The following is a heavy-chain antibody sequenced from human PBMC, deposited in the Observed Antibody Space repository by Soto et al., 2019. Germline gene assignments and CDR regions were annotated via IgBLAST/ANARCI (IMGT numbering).Heavy chain of an antibody. J-gene: IGHJ4*02. CDR1: GFSLTTSGVG. V-gene: IGHV2-5*02. D-gene: IGHD3-3*01. CDR2: IYWDDDK. Sequence: QITLNESGPTVVRPTETLTLTCRFSGFSLTTSGVGVGWIRQSPGKAPEWLALIYWDDDKRYSASLKSRLTITKDTSKYQVVLTVSDLDPTDTATYYCAHRVLRTLLGLVTTTAIYFDFWGQGTPVAVSS. CDR3: AHRVLRTLLGLVTTTAIYFDF.